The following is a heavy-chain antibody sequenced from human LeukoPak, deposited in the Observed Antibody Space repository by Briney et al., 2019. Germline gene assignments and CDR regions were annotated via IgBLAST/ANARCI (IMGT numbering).Heavy chain of an antibody. J-gene: IGHJ3*02. CDR3: ASEGGYHDAFDI. CDR1: GYSFTSYF. D-gene: IGHD5-18*01. Sequence: ASVKVSCKASGYSFTSYFMHWVRQAPGQGLEWMGIINPSGGSTSYAQKFQGRVTMTRDTSTSTVYMELSSLRSEDTAVYYCASEGGYHDAFDIWGQGTMVTVSS. V-gene: IGHV1-46*01. CDR2: INPSGGST.